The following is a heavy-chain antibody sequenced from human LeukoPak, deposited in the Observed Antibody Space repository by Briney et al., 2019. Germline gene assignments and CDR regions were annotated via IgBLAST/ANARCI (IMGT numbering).Heavy chain of an antibody. Sequence: GGSLRLSCAASGFTFSSYGMHWVRQAPGKGLEWVAVISYDGSNKYYADSVKGRFTISRDNSKNTLYLQMNSLRAEDTAVYYCAKDYYGSGSPDYYYYMDVWGKGTTVTVSS. CDR3: AKDYYGSGSPDYYYYMDV. CDR2: ISYDGSNK. J-gene: IGHJ6*03. CDR1: GFTFSSYG. V-gene: IGHV3-30*18. D-gene: IGHD3-10*01.